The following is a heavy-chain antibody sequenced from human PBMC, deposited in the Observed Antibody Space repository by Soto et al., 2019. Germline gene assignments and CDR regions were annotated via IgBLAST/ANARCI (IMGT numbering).Heavy chain of an antibody. D-gene: IGHD2-2*01. CDR1: GFTFTTYG. Sequence: GGSLRLSCAASGFTFTTYGMSWVRQAPGKGLEWLSSFCGSGGSTFYADSVKGRFTISKDTSKNTLYLQMSSLRAEDTAVYYCAKGRSSSCYSDIDYWGQGTLVTVSS. CDR2: FCGSGGST. CDR3: AKGRSSSCYSDIDY. V-gene: IGHV3-23*01. J-gene: IGHJ4*02.